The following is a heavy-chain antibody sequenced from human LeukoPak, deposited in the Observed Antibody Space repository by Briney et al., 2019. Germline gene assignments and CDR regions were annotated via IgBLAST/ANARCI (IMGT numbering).Heavy chain of an antibody. CDR3: AREFTSAYSGSSRGL. CDR2: ITSSSSPI. J-gene: IGHJ4*02. V-gene: IGHV3-21*06. CDR1: GFTFSSYS. Sequence: GGSLRLSCAASGFTFSSYSMNWVRQAPGKGLEWVSSITSSSSPIYYADSVKGRFTISRDNAENTLYLQMNSLRGEDTAMYYCAREFTSAYSGSSRGLWSQGTLVTVSS. D-gene: IGHD1-26*01.